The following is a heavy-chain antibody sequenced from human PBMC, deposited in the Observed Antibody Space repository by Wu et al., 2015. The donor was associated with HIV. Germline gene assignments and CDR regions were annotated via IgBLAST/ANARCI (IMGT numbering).Heavy chain of an antibody. CDR2: IYHSGST. J-gene: IGHJ5*02. CDR1: GGSIRRHN. CDR3: ARSPVIGKQQLVHWFDP. D-gene: IGHD6-13*01. Sequence: QVQLQESGPGLVKPSETLSLTCTVSGGSIRRHNWNWIRQSPGKGLEWIGYIYHSGSTNYNPSLKSRVTISVDTSKNQFSLKLSSVTAADTAVYYCARSPVIGKQQLVHWFDPWGQGTLVTVSS. V-gene: IGHV4-59*08.